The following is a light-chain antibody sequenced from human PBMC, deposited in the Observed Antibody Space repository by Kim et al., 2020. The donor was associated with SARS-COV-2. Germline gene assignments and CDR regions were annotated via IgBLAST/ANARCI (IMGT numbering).Light chain of an antibody. Sequence: SPGERATLSCRASQSISSYLAWYQQKPGQAPRLLIYDASNRATGIPARFSGSGSGTDFTLTISSLEPEDFAVYYCQQRSNRPPYSFGQGTKLEI. CDR1: QSISSY. CDR2: DAS. V-gene: IGKV3-11*01. J-gene: IGKJ2*03. CDR3: QQRSNRPPYS.